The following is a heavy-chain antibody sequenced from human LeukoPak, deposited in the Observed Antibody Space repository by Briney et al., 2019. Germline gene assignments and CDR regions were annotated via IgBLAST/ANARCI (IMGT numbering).Heavy chain of an antibody. CDR1: GFTVSSNY. D-gene: IGHD6-19*01. CDR3: AREGTGYSSGWYSLYYYYYYMDV. CDR2: IYSGGSA. Sequence: PGGSLRLSCAASGFTVSSNYMSWVRQAPGKGLEWVSVIYSGGSAYYADSVKGRFTISRDNSKNTLYLQMNSLRAEDTAVYYCAREGTGYSSGWYSLYYYYYYMDVWGKGTTVTVSS. J-gene: IGHJ6*03. V-gene: IGHV3-53*01.